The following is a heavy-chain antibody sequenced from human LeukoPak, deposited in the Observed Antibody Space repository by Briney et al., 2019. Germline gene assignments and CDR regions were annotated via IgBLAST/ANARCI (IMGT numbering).Heavy chain of an antibody. V-gene: IGHV3-30-3*01. CDR3: ARSPEPKYYYDSSGYYYRGRGAFDI. D-gene: IGHD3-22*01. CDR1: GFTFSTYA. CDR2: ISYDGSNK. J-gene: IGHJ3*02. Sequence: GGSLRLSCAASGFTFSTYALPWVRQAPGKGLEWVAVISYDGSNKYYADSVKGRFTISRDNSKNTLYLQMNSLRAEDTAVYYCARSPEPKYYYDSSGYYYRGRGAFDIWGQGTIVTVSS.